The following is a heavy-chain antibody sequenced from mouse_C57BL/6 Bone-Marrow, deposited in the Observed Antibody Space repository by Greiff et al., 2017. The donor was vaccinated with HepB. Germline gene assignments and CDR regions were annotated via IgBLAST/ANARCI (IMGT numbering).Heavy chain of an antibody. CDR3: AREEYYGSRTSYWYFDV. V-gene: IGHV5-4*01. CDR2: ISDGGSYT. Sequence: DVQLVESGGGLVKPGGSLKLSCAASGFTFSSYAMSWVRQTPEKRLEWVATISDGGSYTYYPDNVKGRFTISRDNAKNNLYLQMSHLKSEDTAMYYCAREEYYGSRTSYWYFDVWGTGTTVTVSS. CDR1: GFTFSSYA. D-gene: IGHD1-1*01. J-gene: IGHJ1*03.